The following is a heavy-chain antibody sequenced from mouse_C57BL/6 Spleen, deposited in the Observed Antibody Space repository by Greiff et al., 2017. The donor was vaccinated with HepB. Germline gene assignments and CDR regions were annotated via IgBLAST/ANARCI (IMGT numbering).Heavy chain of an antibody. CDR1: GFSFNTYA. D-gene: IGHD2-2*01. Sequence: EVNVVESGGGLVQPKGSLKLSCAASGFSFNTYAMNWVRQAPGKGLEWVARIRSKSNNYATYYADSVKDRFTISRDDSESMLYLQMNNLKTEDTAMYYCVRGDLYYGYDYYAMDYWGQGTSVTVSS. J-gene: IGHJ4*01. CDR2: IRSKSNNYAT. V-gene: IGHV10-1*01. CDR3: VRGDLYYGYDYYAMDY.